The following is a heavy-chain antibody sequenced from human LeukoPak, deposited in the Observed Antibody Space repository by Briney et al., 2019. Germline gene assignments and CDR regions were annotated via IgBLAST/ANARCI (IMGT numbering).Heavy chain of an antibody. CDR2: ISGSGGST. D-gene: IGHD5-24*01. Sequence: PGGSLRLPCAASGFTFTSYAMSWVRQAPGKGLEWVSAISGSGGSTYYADSVEGRFTISRDNSKSTLFLQMNSLRAEDTAVYYCAKDPRVGSRVATPCHWGQGTLVTVSS. CDR3: AKDPRVGSRVATPCH. CDR1: GFTFTSYA. V-gene: IGHV3-23*01. J-gene: IGHJ4*02.